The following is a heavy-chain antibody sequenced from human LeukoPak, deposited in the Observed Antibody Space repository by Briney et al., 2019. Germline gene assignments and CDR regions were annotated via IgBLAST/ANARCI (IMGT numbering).Heavy chain of an antibody. V-gene: IGHV3-23*01. D-gene: IGHD1-20*01. J-gene: IGHJ4*02. CDR2: ISGSGGST. CDR3: AKPRNWYYFDY. CDR1: GFTFSSYA. Sequence: GGSLRLSCAASGFTFSSYAMSWVRQAPGKGLEWVSGISGSGGSTYYAASVKGRFTISRDNSKNTLYLQMNSLRAEDTAVYYCAKPRNWYYFDYWGQGTLVTVSS.